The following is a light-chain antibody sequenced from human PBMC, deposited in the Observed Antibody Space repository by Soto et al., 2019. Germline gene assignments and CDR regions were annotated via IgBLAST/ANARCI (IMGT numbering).Light chain of an antibody. CDR3: CSYAGSTTYA. CDR2: EVS. Sequence: QSVLTQPASVSGSPGQSITISCTGTSSDVGSYNLVSWYQQHPGKAPKLMLYEVSKRPSGVSNRFSGSKSGNTASLTISGLQAEGEADYYCCSYAGSTTYAFGTGTKVTVL. CDR1: SSDVGSYNL. V-gene: IGLV2-23*02. J-gene: IGLJ1*01.